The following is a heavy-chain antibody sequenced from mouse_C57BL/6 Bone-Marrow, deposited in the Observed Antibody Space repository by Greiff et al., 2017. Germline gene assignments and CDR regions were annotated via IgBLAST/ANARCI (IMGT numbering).Heavy chain of an antibody. D-gene: IGHD1-1*01. J-gene: IGHJ3*01. CDR3: ARGVEYFTWFAY. CDR2: INPNNGGT. Sequence: VQLQQSGPELVKPGASVKISCKASGYTFTDYYMNWVKQSHGKSLEWIGDINPNNGGTSYNQKFKGKATLTVDKSSSTAYMELRSLTSEDSAVYYCARGVEYFTWFAYWGQGTLVTVSA. CDR1: GYTFTDYY. V-gene: IGHV1-26*01.